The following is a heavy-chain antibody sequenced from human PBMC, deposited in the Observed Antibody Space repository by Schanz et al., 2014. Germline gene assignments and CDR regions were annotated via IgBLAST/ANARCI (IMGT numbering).Heavy chain of an antibody. CDR1: GGTFSSYT. CDR3: ASSGAGYSSSWDFDY. V-gene: IGHV1-69*02. D-gene: IGHD6-13*01. J-gene: IGHJ4*02. CDR2: IIPILGIA. Sequence: QVQLVQSEAEVEKPGSSVKVSCKASGGTFSSYTISWVRQAPGQGLEWMGRIIPILGIANYAQNFQGRVTITADKSTFTAYMDVSSLRSEDTAVYYCASSGAGYSSSWDFDYWGQGTLVTVSS.